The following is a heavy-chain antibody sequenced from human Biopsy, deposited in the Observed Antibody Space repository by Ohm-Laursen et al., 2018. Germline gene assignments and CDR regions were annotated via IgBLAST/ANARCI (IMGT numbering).Heavy chain of an antibody. Sequence: GSLRLSCSASEFNVDRNHINWVRQAPGKGLEWVSMIHGSGRTDYADSVKGRFTVSRDNSKDTVYLQMNALRVDDTAMYYCAGAGGHSFWGQGALVTVSS. D-gene: IGHD3-16*01. V-gene: IGHV3-66*01. CDR2: IHGSGRT. CDR3: AGAGGHSF. CDR1: EFNVDRNH. J-gene: IGHJ4*02.